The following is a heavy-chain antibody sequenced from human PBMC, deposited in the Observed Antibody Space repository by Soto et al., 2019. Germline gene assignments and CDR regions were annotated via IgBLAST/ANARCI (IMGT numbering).Heavy chain of an antibody. V-gene: IGHV1-24*01. CDR3: ATSRGRYFDQRLDY. CDR1: GYTLTELS. J-gene: IGHJ4*02. CDR2: FDPEDGET. D-gene: IGHD3-9*01. Sequence: GASVKVSCKVSGYTLTELSMHWVRQAPGKGLEWMGGFDPEDGETIYAQKFQGRVTMTEDTSTDTAYMELSSLRSEDTAVYYCATSRGRYFDQRLDYWGQGTLVTVSS.